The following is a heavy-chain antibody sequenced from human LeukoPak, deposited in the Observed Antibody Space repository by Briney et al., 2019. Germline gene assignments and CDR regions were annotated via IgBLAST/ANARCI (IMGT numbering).Heavy chain of an antibody. V-gene: IGHV3-11*04. CDR2: ISDDGRTL. CDR1: GFTFSDYY. Sequence: PGGSLRLSCAASGFTFSDYYMSWIRQAPGKGLEWVSYISDDGRTLYYADTVKGRFTISRDNAKNSLYLQMNSLRAEDTAVYYCARVEDYDILTGFDYWGQGTLVTVSS. J-gene: IGHJ4*02. CDR3: ARVEDYDILTGFDY. D-gene: IGHD3-9*01.